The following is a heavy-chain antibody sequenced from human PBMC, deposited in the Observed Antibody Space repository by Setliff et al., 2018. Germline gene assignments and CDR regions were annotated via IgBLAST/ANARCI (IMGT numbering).Heavy chain of an antibody. CDR1: GASINNSLNY. V-gene: IGHV4-39*02. D-gene: IGHD3-3*02. Sequence: SETLSLTCTVSGASINNSLNYWAWIRQPPGQGLEWIGLIYDTGSTYYNPSLKSRVTISVDASKNHFSLKVHSLTVADTAVYYCVGIRNFGGTKGYFDYWGQGTQVTVSS. CDR2: IYDTGST. CDR3: VGIRNFGGTKGYFDY. J-gene: IGHJ4*02.